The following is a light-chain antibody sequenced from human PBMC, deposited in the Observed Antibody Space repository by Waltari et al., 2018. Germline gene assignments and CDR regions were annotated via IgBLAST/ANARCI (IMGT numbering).Light chain of an antibody. Sequence: SSDLTQDPAVPVALRQTVRITCQGDSPSSCNADWYPQKPGQAPVLVTYEKNRRPSGIPDRFSVSSSGKTASLTITGAQAEDEADYYCKSRDSSGNQLDMVFGGGTKLTVL. CDR3: KSRDSSGNQLDMV. CDR1: SPSSCN. J-gene: IGLJ2*01. V-gene: IGLV3-19*01. CDR2: EKN.